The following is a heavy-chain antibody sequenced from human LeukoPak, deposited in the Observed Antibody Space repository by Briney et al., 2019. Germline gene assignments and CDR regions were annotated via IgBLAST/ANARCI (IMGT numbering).Heavy chain of an antibody. J-gene: IGHJ4*02. CDR2: IYYSGST. CDR3: AGDSYGIDY. D-gene: IGHD5-18*01. CDR1: GGSFSDYY. V-gene: IGHV4-59*08. Sequence: SETLSLTCTVSGGSFSDYYWNWIRQPPGKGLEWIGYIYYSGSTSYNPSLKSRVTISVDTSKNRFSLNLRSVTAADTAVYYCAGDSYGIDYWGQGTLVTVSS.